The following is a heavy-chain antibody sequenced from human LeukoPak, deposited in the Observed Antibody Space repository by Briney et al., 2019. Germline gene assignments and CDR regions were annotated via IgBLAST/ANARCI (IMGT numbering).Heavy chain of an antibody. J-gene: IGHJ4*02. CDR2: ISGSGGST. CDR1: GFTFSSYA. D-gene: IGHD6-19*01. Sequence: GGSLRLSCAASGFTFSSYAMSWVRQAPGTGLEWVSAISGSGGSTYYADSVKGRFTISRDNSKNTLYLQMNSLRAEDTAVYYCAKDKRAGRFFDYWGQGTLVTVSS. V-gene: IGHV3-23*01. CDR3: AKDKRAGRFFDY.